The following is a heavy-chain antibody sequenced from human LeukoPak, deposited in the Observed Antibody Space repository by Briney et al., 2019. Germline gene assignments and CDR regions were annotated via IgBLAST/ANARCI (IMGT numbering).Heavy chain of an antibody. CDR1: GFTFSSYW. CDR3: ASDLYYYDSSGYSRIDY. Sequence: GGSLRLSCAASGFTFSSYWMHWVRQAPGKGLVWVSRINSDGSSTSYADSAKGRFTISRDNAKNTLYLQMNSLRAEDTAVCYCASDLYYYDSSGYSRIDYWGQGTLVTVSS. CDR2: INSDGSST. J-gene: IGHJ4*02. D-gene: IGHD3-22*01. V-gene: IGHV3-74*01.